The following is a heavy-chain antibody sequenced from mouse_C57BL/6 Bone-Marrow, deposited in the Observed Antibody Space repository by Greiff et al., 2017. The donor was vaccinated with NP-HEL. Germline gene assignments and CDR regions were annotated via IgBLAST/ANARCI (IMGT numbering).Heavy chain of an antibody. D-gene: IGHD2-4*01. CDR3: ARHKDDYDWFAY. CDR2: ISSGGSYT. Sequence: EVKLMESGGDLVKPGGSLKLSCAASGFTFSSYGMSWVSQTPDKRLEWVATISSGGSYTYYPDSVKGRFTISRDNATNTLYLQMSSLKSEDTAMYYCARHKDDYDWFAYWGQGTLVTVSA. J-gene: IGHJ3*01. CDR1: GFTFSSYG. V-gene: IGHV5-6*01.